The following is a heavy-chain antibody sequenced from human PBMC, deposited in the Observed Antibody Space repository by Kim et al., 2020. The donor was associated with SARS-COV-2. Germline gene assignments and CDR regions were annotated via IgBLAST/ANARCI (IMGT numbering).Heavy chain of an antibody. D-gene: IGHD2-2*01. CDR2: IYPGDSDT. J-gene: IGHJ6*02. CDR1: GYSFTSYW. V-gene: IGHV5-51*01. CDR3: ARSPMIPAATSGYYYYGMDV. Sequence: GESLKISCKGSGYSFTSYWIGWVRQMPGKGLEWMGIIYPGDSDTRYSPSFQGQVTISADKSISTAYLQWSSLKASDTAMYYCARSPMIPAATSGYYYYGMDVWGQGTTVTVSS.